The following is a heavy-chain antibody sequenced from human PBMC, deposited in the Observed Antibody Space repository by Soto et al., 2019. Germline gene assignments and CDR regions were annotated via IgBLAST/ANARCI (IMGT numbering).Heavy chain of an antibody. V-gene: IGHV3-23*01. CDR2: IDGSGGIT. CDR3: VKNSGWFNT. J-gene: IGHJ5*02. Sequence: PGWSLRLSCAASGFTFSSYSMSWVRQAPGKGLEWVSTIDGSGGITYYADSVKGRFTISRDNSRNTVYLQMNSLRGDDTALYYCVKNSGWFNTWGQGDLVTVS. CDR1: GFTFSSYS. D-gene: IGHD3-10*01.